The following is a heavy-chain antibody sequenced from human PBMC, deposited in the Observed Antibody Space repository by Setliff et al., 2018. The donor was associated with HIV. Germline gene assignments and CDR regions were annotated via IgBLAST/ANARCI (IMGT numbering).Heavy chain of an antibody. CDR2: MNPNSGVS. CDR1: GHTFTNYD. Sequence: ASVKVSCKPPGHTFTNYDIHWMRRAPGQGLEWMGWMNPNSGVSGYALKFHDRVTMTRDTSITTLYMELSSLTSEDTAVYYCAKTTPSSIRSPYYYYMDVWGKGTTVTVSS. V-gene: IGHV1-8*01. CDR3: AKTTPSSIRSPYYYYMDV. J-gene: IGHJ6*03. D-gene: IGHD6-13*01.